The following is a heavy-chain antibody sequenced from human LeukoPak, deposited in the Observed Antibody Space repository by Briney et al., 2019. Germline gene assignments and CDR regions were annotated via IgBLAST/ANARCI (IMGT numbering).Heavy chain of an antibody. J-gene: IGHJ5*02. D-gene: IGHD3-10*01. CDR3: ARASITMVRGVLDP. Sequence: GASVTVSCKASGYTFTSYGISWVRQAPGQGLEWMGWISAYNGNTNYAQKLQGRVTMTTDTSTSTAYMKLRSLRSDDTAVYYCARASITMVRGVLDPWGQGTLVTVSS. CDR2: ISAYNGNT. CDR1: GYTFTSYG. V-gene: IGHV1-18*04.